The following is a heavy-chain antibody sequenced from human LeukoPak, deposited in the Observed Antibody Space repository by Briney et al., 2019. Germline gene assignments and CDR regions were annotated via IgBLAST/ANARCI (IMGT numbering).Heavy chain of an antibody. CDR2: INSDGSWT. V-gene: IGHV3-74*01. CDR3: VSFYETY. Sequence: GGSLRLSCAASGSYWMHWVRQAPGKGLGRVSHINSDGSWTSSADSVKGRFTISKDNAKNTVYLQMNNLRAEDTAVYYCVSFYETYWGRGTLVTVPS. J-gene: IGHJ4*02. D-gene: IGHD2/OR15-2a*01. CDR1: GSYW.